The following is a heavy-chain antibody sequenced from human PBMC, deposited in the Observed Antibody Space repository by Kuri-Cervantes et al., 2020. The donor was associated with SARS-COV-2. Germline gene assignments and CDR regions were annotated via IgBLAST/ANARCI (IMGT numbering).Heavy chain of an antibody. D-gene: IGHD6-19*01. CDR1: GYSFTSYW. CDR3: ARQGAYSSGYTDY. J-gene: IGHJ4*02. Sequence: GGSLRLSCKGSGYSFTSYWISWVRQMPGKGLEWMGRIDPSDSYTNYSPSFQGHVTISADKSISTAYLQRSSLKASDTAMYYCARQGAYSSGYTDYWGQGTLVTVSS. CDR2: IDPSDSYT. V-gene: IGHV5-10-1*01.